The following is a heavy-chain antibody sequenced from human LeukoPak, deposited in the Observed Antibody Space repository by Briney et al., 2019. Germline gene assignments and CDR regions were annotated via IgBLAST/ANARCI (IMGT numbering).Heavy chain of an antibody. J-gene: IGHJ5*02. V-gene: IGHV4-59*12. Sequence: SETLSLTCTVSGGSISSYYWSWIRQPPGKGLEWIGYIYYSGSTNYNPSLKSRVTISVDRSKNQFSLKLSSVTAADTAVYYCARANIVVVTAIRVENWFDPWGQGTLVTVSS. D-gene: IGHD2-21*02. CDR1: GGSISSYY. CDR2: IYYSGST. CDR3: ARANIVVVTAIRVENWFDP.